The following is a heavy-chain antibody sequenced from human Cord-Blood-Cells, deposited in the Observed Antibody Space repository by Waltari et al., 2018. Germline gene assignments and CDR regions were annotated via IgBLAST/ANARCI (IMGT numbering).Heavy chain of an antibody. Sequence: QVQLVQSGAEVKKPGASEKVSCKASGYTFTGYYMHWVRQAPGQGLEWMGRINPNSGGTNYAQKFQGRVTMTRDTSISTAYMELSRLRSDDTAVYYCARNYDILTGYYNWFDPWGQGTLVTVSS. J-gene: IGHJ5*02. V-gene: IGHV1-2*06. CDR3: ARNYDILTGYYNWFDP. CDR2: INPNSGGT. CDR1: GYTFTGYY. D-gene: IGHD3-9*01.